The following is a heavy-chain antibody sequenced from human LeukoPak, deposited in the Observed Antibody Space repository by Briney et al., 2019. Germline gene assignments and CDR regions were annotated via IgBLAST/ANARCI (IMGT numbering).Heavy chain of an antibody. CDR1: GDSISSYY. J-gene: IGHJ4*02. V-gene: IGHV4-59*01. Sequence: SETLSLTCTVSGDSISSYYWSWIRQPPGKGLQWIGYIYYSGSTNYNPSLKSRVTISVDTSKNQFSLKVSSVSAADTAVYYCARGHSSGNPDPFDYWGQGTLVIVSS. CDR3: ARGHSSGNPDPFDY. CDR2: IYYSGST. D-gene: IGHD6-19*01.